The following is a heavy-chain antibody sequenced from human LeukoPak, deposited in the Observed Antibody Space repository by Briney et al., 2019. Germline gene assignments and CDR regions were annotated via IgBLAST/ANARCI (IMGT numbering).Heavy chain of an antibody. CDR1: AFTFRTYA. CDR3: ATAKGLLLQPFDY. V-gene: IGHV3-30-3*01. J-gene: IGHJ4*02. CDR2: ISYDGSNK. Sequence: GGSLRLSCAASAFTFRTYAMHWVRQAPGKGLEWVAVISYDGSNKYYADSVKGRFTISRDNAKNSLYLQMNSLRAEDTAVYYCATAKGLLLQPFDYWGQGTLVTVSS. D-gene: IGHD2-21*02.